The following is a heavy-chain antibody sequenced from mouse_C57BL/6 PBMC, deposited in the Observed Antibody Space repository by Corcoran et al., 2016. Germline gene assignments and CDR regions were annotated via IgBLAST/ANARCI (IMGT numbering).Heavy chain of an antibody. D-gene: IGHD2-10*01. Sequence: QVQLQQSGPELVKPGASVKISCKASGYSFTSYYIHWVKQRPGQGLEWIGWIYPGSGNTKYNEKFKGKATLTADTSSSTAYMQLSSLTSEDSAVDYCARPLLTDWYFDVWGTGTTVTVSS. CDR2: IYPGSGNT. J-gene: IGHJ1*03. CDR3: ARPLLTDWYFDV. V-gene: IGHV1-66*01. CDR1: GYSFTSYY.